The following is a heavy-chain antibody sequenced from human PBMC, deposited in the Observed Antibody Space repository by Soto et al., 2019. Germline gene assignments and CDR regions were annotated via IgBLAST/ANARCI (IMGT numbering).Heavy chain of an antibody. Sequence: GGSLRLSCAASGFTFSSYAMSWVRQAPGKGLEWVSAISGSGGSTYYADSVKGRFTISRDNSKNTLYLQMNSLRAEDTAVYYCAKGRGGFESYAIREGSFDYWGQGTLVTVSS. J-gene: IGHJ4*02. V-gene: IGHV3-23*01. CDR2: ISGSGGST. D-gene: IGHD2-8*01. CDR3: AKGRGGFESYAIREGSFDY. CDR1: GFTFSSYA.